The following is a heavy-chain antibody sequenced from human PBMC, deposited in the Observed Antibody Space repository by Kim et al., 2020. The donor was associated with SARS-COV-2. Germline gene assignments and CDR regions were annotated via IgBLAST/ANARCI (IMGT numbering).Heavy chain of an antibody. CDR3: AKVFDSSGYSYHRRIAFDI. Sequence: GGSLRLSCAASGFTFSSYAMSWVRQAPGKGLEWVSAISGSGGSTYYADSVKGRFTISRDNSKNTLYLQMNSLRAEDTAVYYCAKVFDSSGYSYHRRIAFDIWGQGTMVTVSS. CDR1: GFTFSSYA. J-gene: IGHJ3*02. CDR2: ISGSGGST. V-gene: IGHV3-23*01. D-gene: IGHD3-22*01.